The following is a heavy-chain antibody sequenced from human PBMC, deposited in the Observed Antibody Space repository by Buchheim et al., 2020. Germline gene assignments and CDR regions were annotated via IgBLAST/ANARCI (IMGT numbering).Heavy chain of an antibody. CDR3: AKDHDFEGGAY. CDR1: GFTFSSYS. D-gene: IGHD1-1*01. Sequence: EVQLVESGGGLVQPGGSLRLSCAASGFTFSSYSLNWVRQAPGKGLEWVSYISSSSTIYYADSVKGRFTISRDNAKNSLYLQMNSLRDEDTAVYYCAKDHDFEGGAYWGQGTL. V-gene: IGHV3-48*02. CDR2: ISSSSTI. J-gene: IGHJ4*02.